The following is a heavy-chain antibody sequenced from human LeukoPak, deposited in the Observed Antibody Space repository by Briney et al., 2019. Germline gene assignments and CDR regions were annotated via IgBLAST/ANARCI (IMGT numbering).Heavy chain of an antibody. J-gene: IGHJ4*02. Sequence: GGSLRLSCVASGFTFSSSSMNWVRQAPGKGLEWVSSISSSSSYIYYADSVKGRFTVSRDNAKNSLYLQMNSLRVEDTGVYYCARVTGYSSGWYIDYWGQGTLVTVSS. CDR1: GFTFSSSS. V-gene: IGHV3-21*01. CDR3: ARVTGYSSGWYIDY. D-gene: IGHD6-19*01. CDR2: ISSSSSYI.